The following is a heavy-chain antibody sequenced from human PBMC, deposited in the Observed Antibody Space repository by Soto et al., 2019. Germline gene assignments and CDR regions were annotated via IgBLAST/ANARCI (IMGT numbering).Heavy chain of an antibody. J-gene: IGHJ4*02. CDR3: AKGTKYCSSGVCSVFDY. CDR1: GFSFDEYA. D-gene: IGHD2-8*01. Sequence: EVQVAESGGGSVQPGRSLRLSCEASGFSFDEYAMHWVRQVPGKGLEWVSSINWNRGNIGYAASVGGRFTISKDNPQNTQLPEMKRLRPGSYACYYCAKGTKYCSSGVCSVFDYWGQGTLVTVSS. V-gene: IGHV3-9*01. CDR2: INWNRGNI.